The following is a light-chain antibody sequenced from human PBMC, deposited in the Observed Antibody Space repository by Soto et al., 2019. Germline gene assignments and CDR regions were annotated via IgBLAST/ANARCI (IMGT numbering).Light chain of an antibody. V-gene: IGKV3-20*01. Sequence: EIALTQSPGTLSLSPGERATLSCRASQSISSDSLAWYQQKPGQPPRLLIFVPSSRATAIPDRFSGSGSGTDFNLTISRLEPADFAVYYCPRNAFGQGTKLE. CDR1: QSISSDS. J-gene: IGKJ2*01. CDR2: VPS. CDR3: PRNA.